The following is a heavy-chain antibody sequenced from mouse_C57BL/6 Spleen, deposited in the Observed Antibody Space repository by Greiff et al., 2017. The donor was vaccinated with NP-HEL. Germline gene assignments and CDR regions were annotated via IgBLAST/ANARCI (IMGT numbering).Heavy chain of an antibody. J-gene: IGHJ2*01. CDR3: AREGPRDYFDY. V-gene: IGHV5-16*01. CDR2: INYDGSST. Sequence: EVKLMESEGGLVQPGSSMKLSCTASGFTFSDYYMAWVRQVPEKGLEWVANINYDGSSTYYLDSLKSRFIISRDNAKNILYLQMSSLKSEDTATYYCAREGPRDYFDYWGQGTTLTVSS. D-gene: IGHD2-10*02. CDR1: GFTFSDYY.